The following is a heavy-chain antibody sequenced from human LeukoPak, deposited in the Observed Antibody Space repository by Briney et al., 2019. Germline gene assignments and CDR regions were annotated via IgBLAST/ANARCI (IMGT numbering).Heavy chain of an antibody. CDR2: INTNTGNP. Sequence: ASVKVSCEASGYTFTSYAMNWVRQAPGQGLEWMGWINTNTGNPTYAQGFTGRFVFSLDTSVSTAYLQISSLKAEDTAVYYCARGGGGSSTSCLDPWGQGTLVTVSS. V-gene: IGHV7-4-1*02. D-gene: IGHD2-2*01. CDR1: GYTFTSYA. CDR3: ARGGGGSSTSCLDP. J-gene: IGHJ5*02.